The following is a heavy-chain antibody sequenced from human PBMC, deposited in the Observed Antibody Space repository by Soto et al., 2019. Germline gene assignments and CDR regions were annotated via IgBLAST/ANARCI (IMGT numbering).Heavy chain of an antibody. CDR3: ARVSGSGYYTSYFDY. J-gene: IGHJ4*02. D-gene: IGHD3-3*01. CDR1: GFTFSTYG. V-gene: IGHV3-33*01. CDR2: IRFDGSNK. Sequence: GGSLRLSCAASGFTFSTYGMHWVRQAPGKGLEWVAVIRFDGSNKYYADSVKGRFTISRDNSKNTLYLQMNSLSAEDTAVYYCARVSGSGYYTSYFDYWGQGTLVTVSS.